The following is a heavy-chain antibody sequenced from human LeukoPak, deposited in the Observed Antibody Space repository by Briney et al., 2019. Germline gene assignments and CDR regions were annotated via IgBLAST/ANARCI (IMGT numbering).Heavy chain of an antibody. J-gene: IGHJ4*02. CDR1: GFTFSSYG. CDR2: IRYDGSNK. Sequence: GGSLRLSCAASGFTFSSYGMHWVRQAPGKGLEWVAFIRYDGSNKYYADSVKGRFTISRDNSKNTLYLQMNSLRAEDTAVYYCAKDLCDKVVTPFDYWGQGTLVTVSS. V-gene: IGHV3-30*02. CDR3: AKDLCDKVVTPFDY. D-gene: IGHD4-23*01.